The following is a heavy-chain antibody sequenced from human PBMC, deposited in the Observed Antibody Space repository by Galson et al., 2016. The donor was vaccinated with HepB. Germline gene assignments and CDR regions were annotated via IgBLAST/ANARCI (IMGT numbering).Heavy chain of an antibody. CDR3: AGETGAGTDRGFDY. CDR2: ISPSSSYT. D-gene: IGHD1-1*01. V-gene: IGHV3-11*06. Sequence: SLRLSCAASGFTFSDYYVTWIRQAPGKGLEWLSYISPSSSYTIYADSVKGRFTISRDNAKNSLYLQMNSLRAEDTAVYYCAGETGAGTDRGFDYWGQGTRATVST. CDR1: GFTFSDYY. J-gene: IGHJ4*02.